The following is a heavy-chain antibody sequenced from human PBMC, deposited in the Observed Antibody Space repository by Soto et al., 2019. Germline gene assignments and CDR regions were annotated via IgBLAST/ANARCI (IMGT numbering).Heavy chain of an antibody. Sequence: ASVKVSCKASGYTFTGYYMHWVRQAPGQGLEWMGWINPNSGGTNYAQKFQGWVTMTRDTSISTAYMELSRLRSDDTAVYYCARGLYYGSGSYYTGSFDYWGQGTRVTVSS. CDR2: INPNSGGT. V-gene: IGHV1-2*04. J-gene: IGHJ4*02. CDR3: ARGLYYGSGSYYTGSFDY. D-gene: IGHD3-10*01. CDR1: GYTFTGYY.